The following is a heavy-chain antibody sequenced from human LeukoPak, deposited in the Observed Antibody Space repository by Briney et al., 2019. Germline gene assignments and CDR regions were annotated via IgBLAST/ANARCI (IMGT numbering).Heavy chain of an antibody. CDR3: ASLRRGITIFGVVTY. CDR1: GGSISSSSYY. Sequence: SETLSLTCTVSGGSISSSSYYWGWIRQPPGKGLEWIGSIYYSGSTYYNPSLKSRVTISVDTSKNQFSLKLSSVTAADTAVYYCASLRRGITIFGVVTYWGQGTLVTVSS. J-gene: IGHJ4*02. V-gene: IGHV4-39*01. CDR2: IYYSGST. D-gene: IGHD3-3*01.